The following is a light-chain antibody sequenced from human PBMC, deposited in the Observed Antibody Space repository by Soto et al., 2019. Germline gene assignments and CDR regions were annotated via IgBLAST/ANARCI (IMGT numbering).Light chain of an antibody. CDR1: QSVSSN. Sequence: EIVMTQSPATLSVSPGERATLSCRASQSVSSNLAWYQQKPGQAPRLFIYGASTRATGIPARFSGSGSGTEFTLTISSLQSEDFAVYYCQQYNNWLTWTFGQGTKV. J-gene: IGKJ1*01. CDR2: GAS. V-gene: IGKV3-15*01. CDR3: QQYNNWLTWT.